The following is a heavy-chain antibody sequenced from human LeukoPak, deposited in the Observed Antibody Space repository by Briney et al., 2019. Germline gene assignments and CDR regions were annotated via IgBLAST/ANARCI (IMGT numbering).Heavy chain of an antibody. CDR2: ISYDGSNK. D-gene: IGHD3-10*01. CDR1: GFTFSSYA. J-gene: IGHJ3*02. V-gene: IGHV3-30*04. Sequence: PGGSLRLSCAASGFTFSSYAMHWVRQAPGKGLEWVAVISYDGSNKYYADSVKGRFTISRDNSKNTLYLQMNSLRAEDTAVYYCARELTLRFGELLRDAFDIWGQGTMVTVSS. CDR3: ARELTLRFGELLRDAFDI.